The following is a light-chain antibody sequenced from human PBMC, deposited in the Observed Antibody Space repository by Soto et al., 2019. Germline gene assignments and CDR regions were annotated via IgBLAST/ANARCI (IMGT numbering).Light chain of an antibody. CDR2: DAS. Sequence: EIVLTQSPGTLSLSPGERATLSCRASQSVSSYLAWYQQKPGQAPRLLIYDASTSATGISARFSGSGSGTDFTHTISSLEPEDFAVYYCQQRSNWPVTFGQGTKVEVK. J-gene: IGKJ1*01. CDR1: QSVSSY. V-gene: IGKV3-11*01. CDR3: QQRSNWPVT.